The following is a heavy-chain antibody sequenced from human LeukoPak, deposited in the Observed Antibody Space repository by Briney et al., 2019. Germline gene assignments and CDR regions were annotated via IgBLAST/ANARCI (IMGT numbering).Heavy chain of an antibody. V-gene: IGHV1-2*02. CDR1: GYTFTGYY. D-gene: IGHD3-10*01. CDR3: ASGGVRGVMFRGRGYFDY. CDR2: INPNSGGT. J-gene: IGHJ4*02. Sequence: ASVKVSCKASGYTFTGYYMHWVRQAPGQGLEWMGWINPNSGGTNYAQKFQGRVTMTRDTSISTAYMELSRLRSDDTAVYYCASGGVRGVMFRGRGYFDYWGQGTLVTVSS.